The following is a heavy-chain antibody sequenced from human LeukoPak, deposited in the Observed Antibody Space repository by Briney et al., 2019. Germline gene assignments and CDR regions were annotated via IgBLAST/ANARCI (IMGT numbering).Heavy chain of an antibody. CDR3: VRSLGPEPGWSFDV. CDR1: GGSIRDYY. J-gene: IGHJ2*01. V-gene: IGHV4-4*07. D-gene: IGHD1-14*01. CDR2: LSVSGTT. Sequence: PSDTLSLTCSVSGGSIRDYYWTWVRQPAGKGLEWIGRLSVSGTTDYNPSLQSRVTMSVETSKNQFSLTLTSMTAADAAIYYCVRSLGPEPGWSFDVWGRGNLITVA.